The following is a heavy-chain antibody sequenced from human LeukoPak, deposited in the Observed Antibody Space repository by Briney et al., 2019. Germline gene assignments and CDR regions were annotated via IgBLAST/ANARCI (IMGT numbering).Heavy chain of an antibody. V-gene: IGHV4-38-2*02. CDR1: GYSIRSGYY. CDR2: VYHGVGT. D-gene: IGHD4-17*01. CDR3: ARIVGDYDPSIGYYYYMDV. J-gene: IGHJ6*03. Sequence: SETLSLTCSVSGYSIRSGYYWGWIRQPPGKGLEWIGSVYHGVGTYYNPSLKSRVTISVDTSKNQFSLKLSSVTAADTAVYYCARIVGDYDPSIGYYYYMDVWGKGTTVSVSS.